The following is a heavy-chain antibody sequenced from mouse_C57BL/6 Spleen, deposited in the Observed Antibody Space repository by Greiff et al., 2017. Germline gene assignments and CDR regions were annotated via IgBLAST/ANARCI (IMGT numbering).Heavy chain of an antibody. V-gene: IGHV3-8*01. CDR2: ISYSGST. D-gene: IGHD2-3*01. CDR3: ARSRDGYYSYFDY. J-gene: IGHJ2*01. CDR1: GYSITSDY. Sequence: DVKLVESGPGLAKPSQTLSLTCSVTGYSITSDYWNWIRKFPGNKLEYMGYISYSGSTYYNPSLKSRISITRDTSKNQYYLQLNSVTTEDTATYYCARSRDGYYSYFDYWGQGTTLTVSS.